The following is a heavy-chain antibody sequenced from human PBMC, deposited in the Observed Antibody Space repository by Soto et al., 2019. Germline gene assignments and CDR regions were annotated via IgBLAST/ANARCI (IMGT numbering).Heavy chain of an antibody. CDR3: ARGRTAIATRWLDS. D-gene: IGHD1-1*01. CDR2: ITNSGST. J-gene: IGHJ5*01. CDR1: GGSFSDSY. Sequence: SETLSLTCAVFGGSFSDSYWSWIRQSPEKGLEWIGEITNSGSTYYNPSLKSRVTISGDTSKNQFSLEVRSVTAADTAVYFCARGRTAIATRWLDSWGQGTMVTVST. V-gene: IGHV4-34*01.